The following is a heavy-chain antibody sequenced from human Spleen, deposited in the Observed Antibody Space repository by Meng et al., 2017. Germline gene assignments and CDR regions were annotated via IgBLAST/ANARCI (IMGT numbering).Heavy chain of an antibody. CDR2: IFSGGST. V-gene: IGHV3-66*01. CDR1: GFTVSTNY. D-gene: IGHD2-2*01. J-gene: IGHJ6*02. Sequence: GGSLRLSCAASGFTVSTNYMSWVRQAPGKGLEWVSIIFSGGSTYYADSVKGRFTISRDNSKNTLYLQMSSLRAEDTAVYYCARGYCSNTKCDADTYYYYGMDVWGQGTMVTVSS. CDR3: ARGYCSNTKCDADTYYYYGMDV.